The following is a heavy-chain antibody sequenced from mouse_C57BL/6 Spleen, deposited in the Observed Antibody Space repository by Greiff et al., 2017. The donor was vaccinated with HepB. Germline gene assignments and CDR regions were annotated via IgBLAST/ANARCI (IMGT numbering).Heavy chain of an antibody. J-gene: IGHJ1*03. CDR3: ARSVNWDDWYFDV. CDR1: GYAFSSSW. D-gene: IGHD4-1*01. CDR2: IYPGDGDT. Sequence: VQVVESGPELVKPGASVKISCKASGYAFSSSWMNWVKQRPGKGLEWSGRIYPGDGDTNYNGKFKGKATLTADKSSSTAYMQLSSLTSEDSAVYFCARSVNWDDWYFDVWGTGTTVTVSS. V-gene: IGHV1-82*01.